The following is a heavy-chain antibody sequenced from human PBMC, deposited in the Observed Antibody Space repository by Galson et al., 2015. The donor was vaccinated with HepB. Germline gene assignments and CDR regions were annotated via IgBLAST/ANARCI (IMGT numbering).Heavy chain of an antibody. J-gene: IGHJ4*02. CDR2: ISYDGSNK. Sequence: SLRLSCAASGFTFSSYGMHWVRQAPGKGLEWVAVISYDGSNKYYADSVKGRFTISRDNSKNTLYLQMNSLRAEDTAVYYCAKEMGATSAFDYWGQGTLVTVSS. D-gene: IGHD1-26*01. CDR1: GFTFSSYG. CDR3: AKEMGATSAFDY. V-gene: IGHV3-30*18.